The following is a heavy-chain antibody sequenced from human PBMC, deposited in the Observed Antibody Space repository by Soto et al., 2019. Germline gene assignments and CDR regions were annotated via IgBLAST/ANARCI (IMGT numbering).Heavy chain of an antibody. V-gene: IGHV3-15*01. CDR2: VKTKTVGGTT. Sequence: QLVESGGGFVKPGGSLRLSCATSGFNFSNAWLSWVRQAPGKGLEWVGRVKTKTVGGTTDYAAPVNGRFTISRDDSKHTLYLQMNSLKPEDTDMYYCSTISIVSTIDHWGQGTLVTVSA. CDR3: STISIVSTIDH. D-gene: IGHD5-12*01. CDR1: GFNFSNAW. J-gene: IGHJ4*02.